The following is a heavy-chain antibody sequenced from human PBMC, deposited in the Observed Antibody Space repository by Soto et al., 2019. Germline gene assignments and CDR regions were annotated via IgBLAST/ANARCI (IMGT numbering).Heavy chain of an antibody. CDR2: ISSSGGST. V-gene: IGHV3-23*01. CDR1: GFTFSSYA. Sequence: GGSLRLSCAASGFTFSSYAMSWVRRAPGKGLEWVSAISSSGGSTYYADSVKGRFTISRDNSKNTLYLQMNSLRAEDTAVYYCAKEKGGYSGYDFDYWGQGTLVTVSS. CDR3: AKEKGGYSGYDFDY. J-gene: IGHJ4*02. D-gene: IGHD5-12*01.